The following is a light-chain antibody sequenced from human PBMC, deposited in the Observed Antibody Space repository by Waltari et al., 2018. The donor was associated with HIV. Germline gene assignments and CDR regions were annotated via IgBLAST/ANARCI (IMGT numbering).Light chain of an antibody. V-gene: IGLV2-11*01. Sequence: QSALTQPRSVSGSPGQSVPIPCTGTSSDVGGYNYLSWYQQHPGQAPKLMIYDVTKRPSGVPDRFSGSKSGNTASLTISGLQAEDEADYFCCSYAGGYTLVFGGGTKLTVL. CDR2: DVT. CDR1: SSDVGGYNY. J-gene: IGLJ3*02. CDR3: CSYAGGYTLV.